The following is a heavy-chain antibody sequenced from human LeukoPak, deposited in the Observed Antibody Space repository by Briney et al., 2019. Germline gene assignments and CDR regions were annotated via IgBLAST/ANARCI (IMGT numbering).Heavy chain of an antibody. CDR2: ISSSSSYI. J-gene: IGHJ4*02. Sequence: GGSLRLSCAASGFTFSSYSMNWVRQAPGKGLEWVSSISSSSSYIYYADSVKGRFTISRDNSKNTLYLQMNSLRAEDTAVYYCATENHSSSWCWGQGTLVTVSS. CDR3: ATENHSSSWC. D-gene: IGHD6-13*01. V-gene: IGHV3-21*04. CDR1: GFTFSSYS.